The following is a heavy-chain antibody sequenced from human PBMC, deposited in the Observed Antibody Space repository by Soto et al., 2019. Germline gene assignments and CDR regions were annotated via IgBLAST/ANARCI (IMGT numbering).Heavy chain of an antibody. J-gene: IGHJ6*02. CDR2: TYHSGNP. Sequence: SETLSLTCDVSGDTISTGGYTWAWIRQPPGKALEWIGHTYHSGNPYYNPSLKSRVIISVDRSKNQFSLKVRSVTAADTAVYYCARHTVGYYGSGSPTRMETHYYYYYGMDVWGQGTTVTVS. D-gene: IGHD3-10*01. CDR3: ARHTVGYYGSGSPTRMETHYYYYYGMDV. CDR1: GDTISTGGYT. V-gene: IGHV4-30-2*01.